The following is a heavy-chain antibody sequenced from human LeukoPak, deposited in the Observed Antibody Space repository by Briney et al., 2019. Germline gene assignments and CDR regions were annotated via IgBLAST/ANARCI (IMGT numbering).Heavy chain of an antibody. CDR2: INHSGST. J-gene: IGHJ6*03. V-gene: IGHV4-34*01. Sequence: SETLSLTCAVYGGSFSGYYWSWIRQPPGKGLEWIGEINHSGSTNYNPSLKSRVTISVDTSKNQFSLKLSSVTAADTAVYYCARGRNYYDSSDYWYYYYYMDVWGKGTTVTVSS. CDR1: GGSFSGYY. CDR3: ARGRNYYDSSDYWYYYYYMDV. D-gene: IGHD3-22*01.